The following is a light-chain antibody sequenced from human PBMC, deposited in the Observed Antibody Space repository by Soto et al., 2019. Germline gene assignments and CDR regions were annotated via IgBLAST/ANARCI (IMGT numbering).Light chain of an antibody. CDR3: SSFTSSSTVL. J-gene: IGLJ2*01. V-gene: IGLV2-14*01. CDR1: SSDIGGYNY. CDR2: EVT. Sequence: QSALTQPASVSGSPGQSITISCTGTSSDIGGYNYVSWYQHHPGKAPKLIIYEVTNRPSGLSSRFSGSKSGNTASLTVSGLQAEDEGDYYCSSFTSSSTVLFGGGTKLTVL.